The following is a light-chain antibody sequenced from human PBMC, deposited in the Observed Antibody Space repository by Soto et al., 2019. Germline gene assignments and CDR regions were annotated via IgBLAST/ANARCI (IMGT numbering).Light chain of an antibody. J-gene: IGKJ4*01. V-gene: IGKV1-9*01. CDR2: AAS. CDR3: QQANSFPLT. CDR1: QGISSY. Sequence: DIQLTQSPSFLSASVGDRVTITCRASQGISSYLAWYQQKPGKAPKLLIYAASTLQSGVPSRFSGSGSGTDFTLTISSLQPEDFATYYCQQANSFPLTFGRGTKVDIK.